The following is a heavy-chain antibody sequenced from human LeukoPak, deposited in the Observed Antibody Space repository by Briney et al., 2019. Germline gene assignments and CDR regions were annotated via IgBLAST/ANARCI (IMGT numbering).Heavy chain of an antibody. D-gene: IGHD2-2*01. V-gene: IGHV3-23*01. CDR3: AKVTSWSFT. J-gene: IGHJ5*02. CDR2: ISGSGGNT. CDR1: GFTYSSHA. Sequence: GGSLRRSCAASGFTYSSHAMSWARQAPGKGLEWVSVISGSGGNTYYADSVKGRFTISRDNSKDTLFLQMNSLRAEDTAVYYCAKVTSWSFTWGQGTLVTVSS.